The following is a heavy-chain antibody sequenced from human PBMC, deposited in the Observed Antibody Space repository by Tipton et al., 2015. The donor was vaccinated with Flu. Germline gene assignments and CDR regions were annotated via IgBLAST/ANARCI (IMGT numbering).Heavy chain of an antibody. CDR2: IYYSGST. CDR3: ARVELTDYYGSGREDFDL. CDR1: GGSISSGGYY. V-gene: IGHV4-31*03. D-gene: IGHD3-10*01. J-gene: IGHJ2*01. Sequence: TLSLTCTVSGGSISSGGYYWSWIRQHPGKGLEWIGYIYYSGSTYYNPSLKSRVTISVDTSKNQFSLKLSSVTAADTAVYYCARVELTDYYGSGREDFDLWGRGALVTVSS.